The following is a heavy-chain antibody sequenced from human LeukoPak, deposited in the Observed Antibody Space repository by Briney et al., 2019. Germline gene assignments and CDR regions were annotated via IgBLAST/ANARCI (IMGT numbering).Heavy chain of an antibody. V-gene: IGHV3-21*01. CDR3: VRGEFGFDY. Sequence: GGSLRLSCAASGFTFSAYSMNWVRQTPGKGLEWVSPISDRSTYIYYADSVKGRFTISRDNAKNSLYLQINSLRAEDAAVYYCVRGEFGFDYWGQGTLVTVSS. D-gene: IGHD3-16*01. CDR1: GFTFSAYS. CDR2: ISDRSTYI. J-gene: IGHJ4*02.